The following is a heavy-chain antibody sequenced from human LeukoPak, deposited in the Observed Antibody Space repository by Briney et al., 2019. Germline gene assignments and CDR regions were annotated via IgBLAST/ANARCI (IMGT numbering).Heavy chain of an antibody. D-gene: IGHD1-26*01. J-gene: IGHJ5*02. Sequence: PGRSLRLSCAASGFTLSSYGMHWVRQAPGKGLEWVAVIWYDGSNKYYAESVKGRFTISRDNSKNTLYLQMNSLRAEDTAVYYCARRAQGLSRSIVGATGGSWFDPWGQGTLVPVSS. CDR1: GFTLSSYG. V-gene: IGHV3-33*01. CDR3: ARRAQGLSRSIVGATGGSWFDP. CDR2: IWYDGSNK.